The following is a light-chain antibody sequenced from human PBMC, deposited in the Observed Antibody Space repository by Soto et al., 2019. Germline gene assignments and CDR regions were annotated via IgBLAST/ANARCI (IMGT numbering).Light chain of an antibody. Sequence: DIQMTQSPSSLSSSLGDIVTITCRAIQSIGRFLNWHQQKPGKAPNVLINVASTLRSGVPSRFSGSGSGTDFNLTINSLQPEDFATYFCQKSFTTPLNFGGGTKVDIK. CDR1: QSIGRF. CDR2: VAS. J-gene: IGKJ4*01. CDR3: QKSFTTPLN. V-gene: IGKV1-39*01.